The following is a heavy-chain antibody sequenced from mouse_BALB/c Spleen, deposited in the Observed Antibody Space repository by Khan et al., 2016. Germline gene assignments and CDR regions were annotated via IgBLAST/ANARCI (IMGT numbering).Heavy chain of an antibody. J-gene: IGHJ3*01. Sequence: QVQLQQSGAELARPGASVKLSCKASGYTFTSYWMQWVKQRPGQGLQWIGTIYPGDGDTRYTQKFKGKATLTADKSSSTAYMQLSSLASADSAGVYCTRGGEGNYDCAYWGQETLVTVAA. CDR3: TRGGEGNYDCAY. D-gene: IGHD2-1*01. CDR2: IYPGDGDT. V-gene: IGHV1-87*01. CDR1: GYTFTSYW.